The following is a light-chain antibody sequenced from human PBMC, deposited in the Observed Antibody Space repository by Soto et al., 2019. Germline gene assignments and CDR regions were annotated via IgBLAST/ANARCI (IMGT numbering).Light chain of an antibody. Sequence: DNLMTQSPSTLSAVVGDRVTITCRASQSVSKWVAWYQQKPGKPPKLLIFQASTRQSGVPSRFSASGSGTEFTLTISRLQPDDFGTYYCQQYSSYPRTFGQGTKVEIK. V-gene: IGKV1-5*03. CDR3: QQYSSYPRT. CDR1: QSVSKW. J-gene: IGKJ1*01. CDR2: QAS.